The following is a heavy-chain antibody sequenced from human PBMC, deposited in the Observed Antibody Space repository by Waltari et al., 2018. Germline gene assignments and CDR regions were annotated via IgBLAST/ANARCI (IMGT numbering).Heavy chain of an antibody. CDR3: AREYYFWSGYHAFDL. D-gene: IGHD3-3*01. CDR2: INSDGTNQ. Sequence: EVQLVESGGGLVQSGGSLRLTCEASGFSFSSSCMHWVRQGQEKGPVWISRINSDGTNQNAADSVEGRFTISRDNFADTLFLEMNSLRPDDTAVYYCAREYYFWSGYHAFDLWGQGTKVTVFS. V-gene: IGHV3-74*01. CDR1: GFSFSSSC. J-gene: IGHJ3*01.